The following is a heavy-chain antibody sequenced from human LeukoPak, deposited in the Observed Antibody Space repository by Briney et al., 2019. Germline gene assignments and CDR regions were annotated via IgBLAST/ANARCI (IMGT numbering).Heavy chain of an antibody. Sequence: GASVKVSCKASGGTFTSYDINWVRQATGQGLEWMGWMNPNSGNTGYAQKFQGRVTMTRNTSISTAYMELSSLRSEDTAVYYCARGPITFGGVIVIPGFDYWGQGTLVTVSS. V-gene: IGHV1-8*01. CDR1: GGTFTSYD. D-gene: IGHD3-16*02. CDR3: ARGPITFGGVIVIPGFDY. CDR2: MNPNSGNT. J-gene: IGHJ4*02.